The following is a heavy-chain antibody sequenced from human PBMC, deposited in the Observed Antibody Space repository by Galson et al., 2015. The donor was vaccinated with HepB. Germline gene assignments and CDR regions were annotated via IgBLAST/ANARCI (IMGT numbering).Heavy chain of an antibody. CDR2: IIPIFGTA. CDR1: GGTFSSYA. V-gene: IGHV1-69*13. J-gene: IGHJ4*02. CDR3: ATLDYGDYYYFDY. Sequence: SVKVSCKASGGTFSSYAISWVRQAPGQGLEWMGGIIPIFGTANYAQKFQGRVTITADESTSTAYMELSSLRSEDTAVYYCATLDYGDYYYFDYWGQGTLVTVSS. D-gene: IGHD4-17*01.